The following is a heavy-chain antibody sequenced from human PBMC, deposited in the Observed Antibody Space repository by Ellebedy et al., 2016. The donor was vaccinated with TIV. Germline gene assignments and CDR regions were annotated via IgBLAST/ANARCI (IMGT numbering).Heavy chain of an antibody. V-gene: IGHV4-34*01. CDR1: GGSFSGYY. D-gene: IGHD2-2*01. J-gene: IGHJ6*03. CDR3: ARGGIVVVPAAHYYMDV. Sequence: SETLSLTXAVYGGSFSGYYWSWIRQPPGKGLEWIGEINHSGSTNYNPSLKSRVTISVDTSKNQFSLKLSSVTAADTAVYYCARGGIVVVPAAHYYMDVWGKGTTVTVSS. CDR2: INHSGST.